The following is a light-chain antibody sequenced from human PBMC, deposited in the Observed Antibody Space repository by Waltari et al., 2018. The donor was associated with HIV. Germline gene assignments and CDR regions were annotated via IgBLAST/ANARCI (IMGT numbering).Light chain of an antibody. V-gene: IGLV1-47*01. CDR2: RNN. CDR1: SSNIGSNY. J-gene: IGLJ2*01. Sequence: QSVLTQPPSASGTPGQRVTISCSGSSSNIGSNYVYWYQQLPGTAPKLRSYRNNHRPSAVPGRFSGAKSGTSASLAISGLRSEDEADYYWAAWDDSLSGPVFGGGTKLTVL. CDR3: AAWDDSLSGPV.